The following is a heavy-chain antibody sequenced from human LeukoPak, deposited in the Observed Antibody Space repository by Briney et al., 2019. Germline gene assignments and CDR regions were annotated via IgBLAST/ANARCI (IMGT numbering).Heavy chain of an antibody. D-gene: IGHD3-22*01. CDR1: GYTFTSYY. V-gene: IGHV1-46*01. CDR3: ARSYYERDALDI. J-gene: IGHJ3*02. CDR2: INPSGGST. Sequence: ASVKVSCKASGYTFTSYYMHWVRQAPGQGLEWMGIINPSGGSTSYTQKFQGRVTMTRDTSTSTVYMELSSLRSEDTAVFYCARSYYERDALDIWGQGTKVTVSS.